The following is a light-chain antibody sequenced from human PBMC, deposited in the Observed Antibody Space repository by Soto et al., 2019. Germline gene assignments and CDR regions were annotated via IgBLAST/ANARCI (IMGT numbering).Light chain of an antibody. J-gene: IGKJ1*01. CDR1: QSVSSSY. Sequence: EIVLTQSPGTLSLSPGERATLSCRASQSVSSSYLAWYQQKPGQAPRLLIYGTSSRATAIPDRFSGSGSGKDFILTISRLEPEDFSVYYCQQYGSSSWTFGQGTKVEIK. CDR2: GTS. V-gene: IGKV3-20*01. CDR3: QQYGSSSWT.